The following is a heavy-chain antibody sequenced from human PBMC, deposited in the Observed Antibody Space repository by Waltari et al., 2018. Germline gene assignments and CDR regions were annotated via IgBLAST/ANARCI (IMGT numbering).Heavy chain of an antibody. CDR2: INGRSSTT. V-gene: IGHV3-23*01. J-gene: IGHJ4*02. CDR3: VKDFDY. Sequence: EVQLLESGGGLLQPGGSLRLSCSASGFTFSTYAMGWVRQAPGKGLEWVSVINGRSSTTYYADSVQGRFTISRDNSKNTLYLQMNSLRADDTAMYYCVKDFDYWGQGTLVIVSS. CDR1: GFTFSTYA.